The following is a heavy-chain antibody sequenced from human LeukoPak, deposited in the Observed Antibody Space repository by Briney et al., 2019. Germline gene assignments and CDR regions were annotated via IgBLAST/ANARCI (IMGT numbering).Heavy chain of an antibody. Sequence: GGSLRLSCAASGFTFSTASLHWVRQAPGRGLEWVSAFDTGFGTYYPDSLKGRFTISGDNSKNTLFLQMNSLRAEDTAVFYCARSSSWWSLDYWGQGTLVTVSS. CDR2: FDTGFGT. CDR3: ARSSSWWSLDY. CDR1: GFTFSTAS. D-gene: IGHD6-13*01. V-gene: IGHV3-23*01. J-gene: IGHJ4*02.